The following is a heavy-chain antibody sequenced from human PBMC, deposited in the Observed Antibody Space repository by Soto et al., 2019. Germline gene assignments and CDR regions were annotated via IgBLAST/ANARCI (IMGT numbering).Heavy chain of an antibody. CDR2: MNPNSGNT. CDR1: GYTFTSYD. J-gene: IGHJ6*03. V-gene: IGHV1-8*01. CDR3: ARGGRNSPILEWMRVTYYYYYMDV. Sequence: QVQLVQSGAEVKKPGASVKVSCKASGYTFTSYDINWVRQATGQGLEWMGWMNPNSGNTGYAQKFQGRVTMTRNTSISTAYMELSSLRSEDTAVYYCARGGRNSPILEWMRVTYYYYYMDVWGKGTTVTVSS. D-gene: IGHD3-3*01.